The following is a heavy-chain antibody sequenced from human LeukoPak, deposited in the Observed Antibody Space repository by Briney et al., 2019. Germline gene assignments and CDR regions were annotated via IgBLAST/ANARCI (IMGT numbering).Heavy chain of an antibody. J-gene: IGHJ4*02. D-gene: IGHD3-10*01. V-gene: IGHV3-23*01. CDR3: AKMDFGSGSYYILNSPDY. CDR1: GFTFSSYA. Sequence: GESLKISCAASGFTFSSYAMSWVRQAPGEGLEWVSGISGGGSSTYYADSVKGRFTISRDNSKNTLYLQVNSLRADDTAVYYCAKMDFGSGSYYILNSPDYWGQGTLVTVSS. CDR2: ISGGGSST.